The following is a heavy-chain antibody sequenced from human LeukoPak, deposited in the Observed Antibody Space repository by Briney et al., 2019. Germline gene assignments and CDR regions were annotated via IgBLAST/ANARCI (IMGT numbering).Heavy chain of an antibody. Sequence: SVKVSCKASGGTLSSYAISWVRQAPGQGLEWMGGIIPIFGTANYAQKFQGRVTITADKSTSTAYMELSSLRSEDTAVYYCATGGIAAAGLGYWGGIFDYWGQGTLVTVSS. CDR1: GGTLSSYA. J-gene: IGHJ4*02. V-gene: IGHV1-69*06. CDR2: IIPIFGTA. D-gene: IGHD6-13*01. CDR3: ATGGIAAAGLGYWGGIFDY.